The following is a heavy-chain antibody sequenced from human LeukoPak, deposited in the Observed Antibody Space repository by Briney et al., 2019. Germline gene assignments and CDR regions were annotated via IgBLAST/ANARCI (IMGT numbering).Heavy chain of an antibody. D-gene: IGHD6-13*01. J-gene: IGHJ4*02. CDR2: IKSKTDGGTT. CDR1: GFTFSNAW. Sequence: GGSLRLSCAASGFTFSNAWMTWVRQAPGKGLEWVGRIKSKTDGGTTDHAAPVKGRFTASRDDSKTTLYLQMNSLKTEDTAVYYCTTITAAGYIDYWGQGTLVTVSS. CDR3: TTITAAGYIDY. V-gene: IGHV3-15*01.